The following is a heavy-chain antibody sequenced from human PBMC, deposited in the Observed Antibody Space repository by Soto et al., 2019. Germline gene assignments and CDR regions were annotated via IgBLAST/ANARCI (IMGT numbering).Heavy chain of an antibody. Sequence: QVKLVQSGAEVKKPGASVKVSCKASGYTFTSYGISWVRQAPGQGLEWMGWISAYNGNTNYAQKLQGRVTMTTDTSTSTAYMELRSMRSDDTAVYYCARDRSAIVGVGGYYYYGMDVWGQGTTVTVSS. CDR2: ISAYNGNT. CDR3: ARDRSAIVGVGGYYYYGMDV. J-gene: IGHJ6*02. D-gene: IGHD3-3*01. CDR1: GYTFTSYG. V-gene: IGHV1-18*01.